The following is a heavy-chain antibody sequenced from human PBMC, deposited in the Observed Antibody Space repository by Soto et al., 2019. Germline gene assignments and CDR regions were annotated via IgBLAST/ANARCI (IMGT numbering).Heavy chain of an antibody. CDR2: INAGNGNT. J-gene: IGHJ4*02. V-gene: IGHV1-3*05. Sequence: QVQLVQSGAEEKKPGASVKVSCKASGYTFTGYAMHWVRQAPGQRLEWMGWINAGNGNTKYSQKFQGRVTITRDTSASTAYIELSSLRSEDPAVYYCASAVAVPADFDYWGQGTLGTVSS. CDR3: ASAVAVPADFDY. D-gene: IGHD6-19*01. CDR1: GYTFTGYA.